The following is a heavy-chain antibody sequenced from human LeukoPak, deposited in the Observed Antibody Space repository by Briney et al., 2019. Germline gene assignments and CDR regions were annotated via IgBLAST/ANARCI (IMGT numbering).Heavy chain of an antibody. J-gene: IGHJ5*01. CDR2: ISSSSSYM. V-gene: IGHV3-21*01. Sequence: GGSLRLSCAASGFTFSSYTMTWVRQAPGKGLEWVSCISSSSSYMYYGDTLKGRFTISRDNAKNSLYLQMDDLRAEDTAMYYCARALTPASGWLGSWGQGNPVTGSS. CDR3: ARALTPASGWLGS. D-gene: IGHD6-19*01. CDR1: GFTFSSYT.